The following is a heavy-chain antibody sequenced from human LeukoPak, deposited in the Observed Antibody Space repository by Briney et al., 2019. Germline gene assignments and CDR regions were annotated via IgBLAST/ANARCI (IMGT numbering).Heavy chain of an antibody. D-gene: IGHD5-12*01. CDR3: AKDRSNIVATLDY. V-gene: IGHV3-30*18. CDR1: GFTFSSYG. CDR2: ISYDGSNK. J-gene: IGHJ4*02. Sequence: GGSLRLSCAASGFTFSSYGMHWVRQAPGKGLEWVAVISYDGSNKCYADSVKGRFTISRDNSKNTLYLQMNSLRAEDTAMYYCAKDRSNIVATLDYWGQGTLVTVSS.